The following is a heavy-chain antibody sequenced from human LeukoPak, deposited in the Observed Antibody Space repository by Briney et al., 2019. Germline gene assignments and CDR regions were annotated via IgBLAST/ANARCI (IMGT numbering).Heavy chain of an antibody. Sequence: PGGSLRLSCAASGFTFSSYWMSWVRQAPGKGLEWVANIKQDGSEKYYVDSVKGRFTISRDNSKNTLYLQMNSLRAEDTAVYYCARGDRYGPDILTGYYHPPTFDAFDIWGQGTMVTVSS. CDR1: GFTFSSYW. CDR3: ARGDRYGPDILTGYYHPPTFDAFDI. V-gene: IGHV3-7*01. CDR2: IKQDGSEK. J-gene: IGHJ3*02. D-gene: IGHD3-9*01.